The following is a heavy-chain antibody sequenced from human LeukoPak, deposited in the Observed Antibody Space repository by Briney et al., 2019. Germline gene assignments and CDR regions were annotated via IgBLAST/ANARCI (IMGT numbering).Heavy chain of an antibody. Sequence: KASETLSLTCAVYDGSFSGYFWSWIRQPPGKGLEWLGELNHRGNTNYNPSLKSRVSISVDTSKNQLSLRLTSVTAADTAVYYCARDLDGSGYPFRYWGQGSLVSVSS. CDR3: ARDLDGSGYPFRY. CDR1: DGSFSGYF. D-gene: IGHD3-10*01. CDR2: LNHRGNT. V-gene: IGHV4-34*01. J-gene: IGHJ4*02.